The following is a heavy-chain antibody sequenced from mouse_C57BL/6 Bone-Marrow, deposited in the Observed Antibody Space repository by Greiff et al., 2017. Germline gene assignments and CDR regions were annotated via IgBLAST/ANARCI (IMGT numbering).Heavy chain of an antibody. V-gene: IGHV1-26*01. CDR2: INPNNGGT. J-gene: IGHJ4*01. Sequence: VQLQQSGPELVKPEASVKISCKASGYTFTDYYMNWVKQSHGKSLEWIGDINPNNGGTSYNQKFKGKATLTVDKSSSTAYMELRSLTSEDSAVYYCARGRDYWGQGTSVTVSS. CDR1: GYTFTDYY. CDR3: ARGRDY.